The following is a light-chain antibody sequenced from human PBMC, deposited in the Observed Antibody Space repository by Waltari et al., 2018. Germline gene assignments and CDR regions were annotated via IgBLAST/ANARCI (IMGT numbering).Light chain of an antibody. Sequence: QSVLTQPPSASGTPGQRVTISCSGSYSNIGSNYVYWYQQLPGTAPNLLIFNNTPRPSVVPDRFYGSKYGSSASLAISGLRSEDEADYDCAAWDDNLRGVFGGGTRLAVL. J-gene: IGLJ2*01. V-gene: IGLV1-47*01. CDR1: YSNIGSNY. CDR2: NNT. CDR3: AAWDDNLRGV.